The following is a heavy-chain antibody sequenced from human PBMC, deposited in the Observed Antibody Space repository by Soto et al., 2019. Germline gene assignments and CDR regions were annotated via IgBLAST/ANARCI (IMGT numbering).Heavy chain of an antibody. CDR3: ARESVGVVTANYYYYYGMDV. J-gene: IGHJ6*02. V-gene: IGHV4-31*01. CDR2: IYYSGST. Sequence: SETLSLTCTVSGGSISSGGYYWSWIRQHPGKGLEWIGYIYYSGSTYYNPSLKSQVTISVDTSKNQFSLKLSSVTAADTAVYYCARESVGVVTANYYYYYGMDVWGQGTTVTVSS. D-gene: IGHD2-21*02. CDR1: GGSISSGGYY.